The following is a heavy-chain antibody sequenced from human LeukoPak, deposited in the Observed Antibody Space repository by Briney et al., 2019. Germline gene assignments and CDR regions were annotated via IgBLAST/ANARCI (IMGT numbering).Heavy chain of an antibody. J-gene: IGHJ4*02. CDR2: IIPKFDTT. Sequence: APVKVSCKASGGTFSDYAFNWVRQAPGQGLEWMGNIIPKFDTTNYAQNFQDKVTITADESTATAYLELNSLRSEDTAIFYCARERDAIIDFWGQGTLITVSS. CDR3: ARERDAIIDF. CDR1: GGTFSDYA. V-gene: IGHV1-69*13. D-gene: IGHD5-24*01.